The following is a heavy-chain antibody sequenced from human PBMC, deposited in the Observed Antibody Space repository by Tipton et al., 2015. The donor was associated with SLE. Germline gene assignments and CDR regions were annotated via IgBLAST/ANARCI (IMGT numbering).Heavy chain of an antibody. D-gene: IGHD3-22*01. CDR2: INHSGST. CDR1: GGSISSHY. CDR3: ARVYDSSGWTVDY. Sequence: GLVKPSETLSLTCTVSGGSISSHYWSWIRQPPGKGLEWIGEINHSGSTNYNPSLKSRVTISVDTSKNQFSLKLSSVTAADTAVYYCARVYDSSGWTVDYWGQGTLVTVSS. V-gene: IGHV4-34*01. J-gene: IGHJ4*02.